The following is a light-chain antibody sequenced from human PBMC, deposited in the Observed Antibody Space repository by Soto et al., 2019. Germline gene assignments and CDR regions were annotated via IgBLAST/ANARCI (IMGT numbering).Light chain of an antibody. Sequence: ETVMTQSPATLSVSPGERATLSCRASQSIRSHLAWFQQKPGQTPRLLIYGESTRATGIPARFSGSGSETEFTLTISSLQSEDYATYYCQQSYSTPLTFGGGTKVEIK. CDR1: QSIRSH. J-gene: IGKJ4*01. CDR2: GES. CDR3: QQSYSTPLT. V-gene: IGKV3-15*01.